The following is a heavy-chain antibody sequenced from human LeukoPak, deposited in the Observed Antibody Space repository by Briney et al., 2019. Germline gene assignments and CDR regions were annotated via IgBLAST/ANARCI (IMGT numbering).Heavy chain of an antibody. CDR2: IKQDGNEK. CDR1: GFTFSSYW. D-gene: IGHD2-8*01. Sequence: PGGSLRLSCAASGFTFSSYWMSWVRQAPGKGLEWVANIKQDGNEKYYVDSVKGRFTISRDNAKNSLYLQMNSLRAEDTAVYYCARDLMWQKWYFDYWGQGTLVTVSS. V-gene: IGHV3-7*03. J-gene: IGHJ4*02. CDR3: ARDLMWQKWYFDY.